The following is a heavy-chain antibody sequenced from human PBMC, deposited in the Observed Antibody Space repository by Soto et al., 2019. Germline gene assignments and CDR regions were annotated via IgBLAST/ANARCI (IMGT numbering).Heavy chain of an antibody. CDR3: AKDIRTRGYYGMDV. CDR1: GFNFDDYI. V-gene: IGHV3-43*01. CDR2: ITWDASST. Sequence: EVQLVESGGVVVQPGGSLRLSCAASGFNFDDYIMHWVRQAPGEGLEWVALITWDASSTSYADSVKGRFTISRDNSKDSLYLQMNRLRPGDTALYYCAKDIRTRGYYGMDVWGQGTTVTVSS. J-gene: IGHJ6*02. D-gene: IGHD3-10*01.